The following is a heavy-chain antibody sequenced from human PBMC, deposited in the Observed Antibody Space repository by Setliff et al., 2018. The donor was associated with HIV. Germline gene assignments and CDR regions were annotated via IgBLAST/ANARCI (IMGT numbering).Heavy chain of an antibody. CDR1: GASITSHY. J-gene: IGHJ6*03. CDR2: IFYTGST. D-gene: IGHD2-2*01. CDR3: VRGYCSSTTCYDDYYYMDV. V-gene: IGHV4-59*11. Sequence: SETLSLTCTVSGASITSHYWSWIRQPPGKGLEWIAYIFYTGSTNYNPSLKSRVTISVDTSKNQFFLKLSSVTAADTAVYYCVRGYCSSTTCYDDYYYMDVWGKGSTVTVSS.